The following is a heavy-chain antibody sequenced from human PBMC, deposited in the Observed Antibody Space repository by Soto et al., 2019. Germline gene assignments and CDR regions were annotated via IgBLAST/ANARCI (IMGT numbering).Heavy chain of an antibody. J-gene: IGHJ4*02. D-gene: IGHD6-6*01. V-gene: IGHV4-59*08. CDR3: ARHVIAARPFDY. Sequence: SETLSLTCTVSGGSISSYYWSWIRQPPGKGLEWIGYIYYSGSTNYNPSLKSRVTISVDTSKNQFSLKLSSGTAADTAVYYCARHVIAARPFDYWGQGTLVTVSS. CDR1: GGSISSYY. CDR2: IYYSGST.